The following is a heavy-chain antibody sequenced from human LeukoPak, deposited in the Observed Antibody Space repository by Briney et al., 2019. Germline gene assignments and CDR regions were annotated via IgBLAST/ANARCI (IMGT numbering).Heavy chain of an antibody. D-gene: IGHD1-26*01. J-gene: IGHJ4*02. CDR1: GYSTSNGYY. CDR3: ARDGLGGATIDFDY. CDR2: IYHSGST. V-gene: IGHV4-38-2*02. Sequence: SETLSLTCAVSGYSTSNGYYWGWIRQPPGKGLEWIGSIYHSGSTYYNSSLKSRVTMSVDTSKNQFSLKLSSVTAADTALYYCARDGLGGATIDFDYWGQGTLVTVSS.